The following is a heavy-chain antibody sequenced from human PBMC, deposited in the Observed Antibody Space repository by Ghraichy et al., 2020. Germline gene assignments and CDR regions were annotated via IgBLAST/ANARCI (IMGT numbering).Heavy chain of an antibody. V-gene: IGHV4-59*08. J-gene: IGHJ4*02. CDR2: ISSSGST. Sequence: SQTLSHTCTVSGGSISSYYWNWIRQPPGKGLEWIGYISSSGSTNYNPSLKSRVTISVDTSKNQFSLNLSSVTAADTAVYYCARHAPYSSDWYSHFDYWGQGTLVTVSS. CDR3: ARHAPYSSDWYSHFDY. CDR1: GGSISSYY. D-gene: IGHD6-19*01.